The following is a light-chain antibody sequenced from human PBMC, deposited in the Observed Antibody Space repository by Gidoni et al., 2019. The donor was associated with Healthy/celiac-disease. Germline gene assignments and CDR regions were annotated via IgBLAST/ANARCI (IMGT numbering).Light chain of an antibody. Sequence: DLQMTQSPSSLSASVGDRVTITCRASQSISIYLNWYQQKPGKAPKLLIYAASSLQSGVPSRFSGSGSGTDFTLTISSLQPEDFATYYCQQSYSTPPGTFGQGTKLEIK. CDR1: QSISIY. J-gene: IGKJ2*01. CDR2: AAS. CDR3: QQSYSTPPGT. V-gene: IGKV1-39*01.